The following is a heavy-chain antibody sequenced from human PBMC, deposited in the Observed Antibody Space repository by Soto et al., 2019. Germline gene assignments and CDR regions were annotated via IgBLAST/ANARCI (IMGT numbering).Heavy chain of an antibody. V-gene: IGHV3-21*06. J-gene: IGHJ4*02. CDR2: ISSHGRDI. D-gene: IGHD6-19*01. CDR1: GFTFTSDS. CDR3: ARGAALAGKLDL. Sequence: EVQLVESGGGLVKPGGSVRLSCEASGFTFTSDSMTWVRQPPGKGLEWVSSISSHGRDIFYADSVKGRFTISRDNAKDSLHLQMNSLTGEDSAVYYCARGAALAGKLDLWGQGTLVTVSS.